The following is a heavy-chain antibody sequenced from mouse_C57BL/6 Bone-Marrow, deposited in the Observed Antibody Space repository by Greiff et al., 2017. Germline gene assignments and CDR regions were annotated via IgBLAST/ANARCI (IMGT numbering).Heavy chain of an antibody. V-gene: IGHV5-9-1*02. CDR2: ISSGGDYI. Sequence: DVKLVESGAGLVKPGGSLKLSCAASGFTFSSYAMSWVRQTPEQRLEWVAYISSGGDYIYYADTVKGRFTISRDNARNTLYLQMSSLKSEDTAMYYCTRDEGLPYWYFDVWGTGTTVTVSS. D-gene: IGHD3-3*01. CDR1: GFTFSSYA. CDR3: TRDEGLPYWYFDV. J-gene: IGHJ1*03.